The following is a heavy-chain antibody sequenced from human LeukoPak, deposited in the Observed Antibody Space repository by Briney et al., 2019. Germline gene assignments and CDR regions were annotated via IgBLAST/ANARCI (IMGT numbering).Heavy chain of an antibody. CDR1: GFTFSSRW. V-gene: IGHV3-74*01. Sequence: GGSLRLSCAVSGFTSGFTFSSRWMHWIRQVPGKGLVWVSLVKDDGSTNYADSVKGRFTVSRDNAKNTLYLQMNNLRVEDTALYFCHPLGYTSNWGQGTLVTVSS. J-gene: IGHJ4*02. CDR3: HPLGYTSN. D-gene: IGHD6-19*01. CDR2: VKDDGST.